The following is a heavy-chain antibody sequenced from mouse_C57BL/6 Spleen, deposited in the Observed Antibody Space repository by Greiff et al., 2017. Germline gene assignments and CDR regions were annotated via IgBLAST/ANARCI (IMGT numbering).Heavy chain of an antibody. CDR1: GYTFTSYG. Sequence: VQLQQSGAELARPGASVKLSCKASGYTFTSYGISWVKQRTGQGLEWIGEIYPRSGNTYYNEKFKGKATLTADKSSSTAYMELRSLTSEDSAVYFCAKRDSSGDYFDYWGQGTTLTVSS. J-gene: IGHJ2*01. CDR3: AKRDSSGDYFDY. D-gene: IGHD3-2*02. CDR2: IYPRSGNT. V-gene: IGHV1-81*01.